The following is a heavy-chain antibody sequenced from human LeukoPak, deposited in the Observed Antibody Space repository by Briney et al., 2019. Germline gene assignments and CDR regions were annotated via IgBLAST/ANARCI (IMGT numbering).Heavy chain of an antibody. V-gene: IGHV3-11*04. CDR2: ISSSGYTI. CDR3: ARSDDSSGYYYRSVVSGAFDI. J-gene: IGHJ3*02. Sequence: GGSLRLSCAASGFTFSDYYMSWIRQAPGKGLEWVSYISSSGYTIYYADSVKGRFTISRDNAKNSLYLQMNSLRDEDTSVYCCARSDDSSGYYYRSVVSGAFDIWGQGTMVTVSS. CDR1: GFTFSDYY. D-gene: IGHD3-22*01.